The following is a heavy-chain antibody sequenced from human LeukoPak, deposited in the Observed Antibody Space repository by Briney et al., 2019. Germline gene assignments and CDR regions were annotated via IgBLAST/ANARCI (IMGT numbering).Heavy chain of an antibody. J-gene: IGHJ6*03. V-gene: IGHV4-34*01. CDR1: RGSLSGSS. CDR3: ARGSPRTPGYMDV. CDR2: INNSGST. Sequence: PPETPSLTPAHYRGSLSGSSWSSIRHHPREGLEWVGEINNSGSTNYNPSLKSRGTISVDTSKNQFSLKLSSVTAADTAVYYCARGSPRTPGYMDVWGKGTTVTVSS.